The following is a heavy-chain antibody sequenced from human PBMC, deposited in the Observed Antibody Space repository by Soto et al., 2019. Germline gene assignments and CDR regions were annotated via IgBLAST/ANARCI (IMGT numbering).Heavy chain of an antibody. V-gene: IGHV1-69*13. Sequence: VKVSCKAYGGTVSSYAISWVRQAPGQGLEWMGGIIPIFGTANYAQKFQGRVTITADESTSTAYMELSSLRSEDTAVYYCASRKGTARPYYFDYWGQGTLVTVSS. J-gene: IGHJ4*02. CDR3: ASRKGTARPYYFDY. CDR1: GGTVSSYA. D-gene: IGHD6-6*01. CDR2: IIPIFGTA.